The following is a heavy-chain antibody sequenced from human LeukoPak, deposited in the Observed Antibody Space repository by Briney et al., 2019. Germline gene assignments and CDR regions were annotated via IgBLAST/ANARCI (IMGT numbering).Heavy chain of an antibody. D-gene: IGHD2-2*01. Sequence: PGGSQRLSCAASGFTVSDNYMSWVRQAPGKGLEWVSVIYSGGNTYYADSVKGRFTISRDSSKNTLYLQMNSLRAEDTAVYYCARDSRSQSHYYMDVWGKGTTVTVSS. CDR3: ARDSRSQSHYYMDV. CDR2: IYSGGNT. CDR1: GFTVSDNY. J-gene: IGHJ6*03. V-gene: IGHV3-53*01.